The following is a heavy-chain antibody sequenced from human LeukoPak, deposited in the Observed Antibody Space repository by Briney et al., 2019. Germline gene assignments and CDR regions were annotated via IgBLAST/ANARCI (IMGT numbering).Heavy chain of an antibody. CDR1: GFTFSSYA. J-gene: IGHJ4*02. CDR3: ATTTYYYDSSPPTDY. Sequence: GGSLRLSCAASGFTFSSYAMSWVRQAPGKGLEWVSAISGSGGSTYYADSVKGRFTISRDNSKNTLYLQMNSLRAEDTAVYYCATTTYYYDSSPPTDYWGQGTLVTVSS. CDR2: ISGSGGST. D-gene: IGHD3-22*01. V-gene: IGHV3-23*01.